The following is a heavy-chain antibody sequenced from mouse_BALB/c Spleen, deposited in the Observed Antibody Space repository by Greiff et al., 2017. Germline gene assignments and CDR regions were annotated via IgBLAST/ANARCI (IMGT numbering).Heavy chain of an antibody. D-gene: IGHD2-14*01. CDR3: ARGEVRRWFAY. V-gene: IGHV1-4*01. CDR2: INPSSGYT. CDR1: GYTFTSYT. J-gene: IGHJ3*01. Sequence: QVQLKESGAELARPGASVKMSCKASGYTFTSYTMHWVKQRPGQGLEWIGYINPSSGYTNYNQKFKDKATLTADKSSSTAYMQLSSLTSEDSAVYYCARGEVRRWFAYWGQGTLVTVSA.